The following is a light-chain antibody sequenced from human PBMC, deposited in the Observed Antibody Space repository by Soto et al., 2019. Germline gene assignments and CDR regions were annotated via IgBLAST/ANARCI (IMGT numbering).Light chain of an antibody. CDR3: QQHDTFPIT. Sequence: DIQMTQSPSSLSASVGDKVTITCQASQDISNSLNWYQQRPGKAPKLVIYDASKVETGVPSRFSGSGSGTDFTFTISSLQPEDIATYYCQQHDTFPITFGQGTRLEIK. J-gene: IGKJ5*01. CDR2: DAS. CDR1: QDISNS. V-gene: IGKV1-33*01.